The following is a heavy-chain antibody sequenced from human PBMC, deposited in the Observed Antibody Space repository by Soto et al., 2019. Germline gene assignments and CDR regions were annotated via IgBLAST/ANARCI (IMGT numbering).Heavy chain of an antibody. D-gene: IGHD2-15*01. CDR2: ISSSSSTI. V-gene: IGHV3-48*02. CDR3: ASFFFQAEDGIRDTVPVSAFLLNRSSDL. J-gene: IGHJ2*01. Sequence: NGLEWVSYISSSSSTIYYADSVKVRFTISIDNAKNSLYLQMNSRRDEDTAVYYCASFFFQAEDGIRDTVPVSAFLLNRSSDL.